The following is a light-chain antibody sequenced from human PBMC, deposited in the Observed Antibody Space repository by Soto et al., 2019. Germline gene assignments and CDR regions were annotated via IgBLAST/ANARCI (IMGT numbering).Light chain of an antibody. J-gene: IGLJ2*01. Sequence: QSVLTQPPSVSAAPGQKVTISCSGRSSNIGNKYVSWYQQLPGTAPKLLIYDNNKRPSGIPDLFSGSKSGTSATLGITGLQTGDEADYYCGTWDSSLSAGGVVFGGGTKLTVL. CDR3: GTWDSSLSAGGVV. V-gene: IGLV1-51*02. CDR2: DNN. CDR1: SSNIGNKY.